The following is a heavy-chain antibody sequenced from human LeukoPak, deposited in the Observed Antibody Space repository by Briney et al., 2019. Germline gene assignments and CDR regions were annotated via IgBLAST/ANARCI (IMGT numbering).Heavy chain of an antibody. D-gene: IGHD6-19*01. J-gene: IGHJ4*02. CDR2: ISSSSSTI. V-gene: IGHV3-48*02. Sequence: GGSPRLSCAASGFTFSSYTMNWVRQAPGKGLEWVSYISSSSSTIYYADSVKGRFTISRDNARNSLYLQMNSLRDEDTAVYYCARGFLAVTGTSDYWGQGTLVTVSS. CDR1: GFTFSSYT. CDR3: ARGFLAVTGTSDY.